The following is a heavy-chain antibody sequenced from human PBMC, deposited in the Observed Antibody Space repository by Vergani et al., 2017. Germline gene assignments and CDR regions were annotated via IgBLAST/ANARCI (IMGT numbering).Heavy chain of an antibody. J-gene: IGHJ6*02. V-gene: IGHV1-69*04. Sequence: QVHLVQSGAEVRKPESSVNVSCKASGGTFSSYTISWVRQAPGQGLEWMGRIIPILGKTKYAQDFQGRLTITADTSTSTAYMELTSLRSQDTAVYYCARDPRGYGGDPEDYYYGMDVWGQGTTVTVSS. CDR2: IIPILGKT. CDR3: ARDPRGYGGDPEDYYYGMDV. D-gene: IGHD2-21*02. CDR1: GGTFSSYT.